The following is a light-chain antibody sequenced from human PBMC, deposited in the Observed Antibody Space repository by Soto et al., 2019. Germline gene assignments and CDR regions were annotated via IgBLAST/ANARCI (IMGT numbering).Light chain of an antibody. J-gene: IGKJ4*01. CDR1: KAISTY. V-gene: IGKV1-9*01. Sequence: DIQLTQSQSFLSPSVGDRVTITCRASKAISTYLAWYQQKPGEAPNLLIYAASALQSGVPSRFSGSGSGAEFTLTISSLQPDDSATYFCQQLNRFPLTFGGGTKVEIK. CDR2: AAS. CDR3: QQLNRFPLT.